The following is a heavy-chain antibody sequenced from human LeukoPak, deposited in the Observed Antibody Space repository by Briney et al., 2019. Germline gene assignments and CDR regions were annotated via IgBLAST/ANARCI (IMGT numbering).Heavy chain of an antibody. Sequence: SETLSLTCAVYGGSFSGYYWSWIRQPPGKGLEWIGEINHSGSTNYNPSLKSRVTISVDTSKNQFSLKLSSVTAADTAVYYCARDVDGGKFYYGMDVWGQGTTVTVSS. CDR1: GGSFSGYY. J-gene: IGHJ6*02. D-gene: IGHD4-23*01. V-gene: IGHV4-34*01. CDR2: INHSGST. CDR3: ARDVDGGKFYYGMDV.